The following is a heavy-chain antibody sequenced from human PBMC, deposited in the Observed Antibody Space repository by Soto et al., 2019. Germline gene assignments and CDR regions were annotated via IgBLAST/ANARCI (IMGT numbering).Heavy chain of an antibody. CDR2: IIPILGIA. V-gene: IGHV1-69*02. J-gene: IGHJ4*02. CDR1: GGTFSSYT. CDR3: ARGYDSSGSYAY. Sequence: SVKVSCKASGGTFSSYTISWVRQAPGQGLEWMGRIIPILGIANYAQKFQGRVTITADESTSTAYMELSSLRSEDTAVYYCARGYDSSGSYAYWGQGTLVTVSS. D-gene: IGHD3-22*01.